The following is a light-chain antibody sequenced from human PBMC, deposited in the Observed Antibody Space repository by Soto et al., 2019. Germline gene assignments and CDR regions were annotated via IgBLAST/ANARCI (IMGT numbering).Light chain of an antibody. CDR2: EVN. Sequence: QSVLTQPPSASGSPGQSVTISCTGTSSDVGAYNYVSWYQQHPGKAPKLMISEVNKRPSGVPDRFSGSKSGNTASLTVSGLQAEDEADYYCSSVAGINILFGTGTKVTV. CDR3: SSVAGINIL. V-gene: IGLV2-8*01. J-gene: IGLJ1*01. CDR1: SSDVGAYNY.